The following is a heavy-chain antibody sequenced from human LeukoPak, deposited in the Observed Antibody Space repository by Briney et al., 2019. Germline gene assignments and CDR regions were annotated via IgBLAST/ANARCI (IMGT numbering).Heavy chain of an antibody. CDR2: ISSSSSYI. Sequence: GGSLRLSCAASGFTFSSYSMNWVRQAPGKGLEWVSSISSSSSYIYYADSVEGRFTISRDNAKNSLYLQMNSLRAEDTAVYYCARDPDDSLYFDYWGQGTLVTVSS. J-gene: IGHJ4*02. CDR3: ARDPDDSLYFDY. CDR1: GFTFSSYS. V-gene: IGHV3-21*01. D-gene: IGHD1-1*01.